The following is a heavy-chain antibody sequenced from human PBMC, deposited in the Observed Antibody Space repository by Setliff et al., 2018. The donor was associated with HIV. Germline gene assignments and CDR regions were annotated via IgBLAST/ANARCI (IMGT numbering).Heavy chain of an antibody. V-gene: IGHV1-46*01. CDR1: GGTFSSYA. J-gene: IGHJ6*03. CDR2: INPSGGST. Sequence: ASVKVSCKASGGTFSSYAISWVRQAPGQGLEWMGIINPSGGSTSYAQKFHGRVTMTRDTSTSTVYMELSSLRSDDTAVYYCARGESSYYYYYMDVWGTGTTVTVSS. CDR3: ARGESSYYYYYMDV.